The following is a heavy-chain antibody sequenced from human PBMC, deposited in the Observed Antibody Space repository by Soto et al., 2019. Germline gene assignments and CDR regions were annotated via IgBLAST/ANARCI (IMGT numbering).Heavy chain of an antibody. CDR2: IRSKGHNYAT. D-gene: IGHD3-16*01. Sequence: SLRLSCAASGFAFSGSAMDWVRQASGKGPEWVGRIRSKGHNYATEYAASVKGRFTISRDDSKNTAYLQMNSLQTEDTAVYYCTRDLFSYDYSGILWFDPWGQGTLVTVSS. CDR3: TRDLFSYDYSGILWFDP. V-gene: IGHV3-73*01. J-gene: IGHJ5*02. CDR1: GFAFSGSA.